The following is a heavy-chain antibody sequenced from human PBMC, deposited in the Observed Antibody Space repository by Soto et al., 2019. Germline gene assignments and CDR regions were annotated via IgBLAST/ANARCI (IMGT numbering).Heavy chain of an antibody. CDR3: ANDEYGGRYSYTFPKDGYSYYGLNV. CDR2: ISHDGRNK. J-gene: IGHJ6*02. CDR1: GFMFSTSA. Sequence: PGGSLRLSCGATGFMFSTSAMHWVRQAPGKGLEWVAVISHDGRNKYYVDSVKDRFTISRDNSKNTLYLQMNSLRVEDTAVYYCANDEYGGRYSYTFPKDGYSYYGLNVWGQGTTVTVSS. V-gene: IGHV3-30*18. D-gene: IGHD2-15*01.